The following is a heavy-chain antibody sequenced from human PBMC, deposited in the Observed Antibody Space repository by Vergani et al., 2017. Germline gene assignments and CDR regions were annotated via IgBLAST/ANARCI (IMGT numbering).Heavy chain of an antibody. V-gene: IGHV3-21*01. CDR1: GFTFSSYS. CDR3: ARGRYDFWSGYDKRGAFEI. D-gene: IGHD3-3*01. Sequence: EVQLVESGGGLVKPGGSLRLSCAASGFTFSSYSMNWVRQAPGKGLEWVSSISSSSSYIYYADSVKGRFTISRDNAKISLYLQMNSLRAEDTAVYYCARGRYDFWSGYDKRGAFEIWGQGTMVTVSS. CDR2: ISSSSSYI. J-gene: IGHJ3*02.